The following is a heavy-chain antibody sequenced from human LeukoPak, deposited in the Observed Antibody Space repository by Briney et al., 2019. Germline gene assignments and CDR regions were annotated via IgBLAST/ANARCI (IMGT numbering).Heavy chain of an antibody. J-gene: IGHJ6*03. Sequence: GGSLRLSCAASGFTFSSYEMSWIRQAPGKGLEWASYISSSGSTIYYADSVKGRFTISRDNAKNSLYLQMNSLRAEDTAVYYCARNPYSSSWLYYYYYYMDVWGKGTTVTVSS. CDR2: ISSSGSTI. V-gene: IGHV3-48*03. D-gene: IGHD6-13*01. CDR1: GFTFSSYE. CDR3: ARNPYSSSWLYYYYYYMDV.